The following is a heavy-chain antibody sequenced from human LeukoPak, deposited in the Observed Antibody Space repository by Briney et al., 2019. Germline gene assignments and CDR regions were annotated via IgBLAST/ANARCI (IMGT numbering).Heavy chain of an antibody. CDR3: AKDQKAVAGDGMDV. D-gene: IGHD6-19*01. CDR1: GFTFSSYG. J-gene: IGHJ6*02. Sequence: GGSLRLSCAASGFTFSSYGMHWVRQAPGKGLVWVAVISYDGSNKYYADSVKGRFTISRDNSKNTLYLQMNSLRAEDTAVYYFAKDQKAVAGDGMDVWGQGITVTVSS. CDR2: ISYDGSNK. V-gene: IGHV3-30*18.